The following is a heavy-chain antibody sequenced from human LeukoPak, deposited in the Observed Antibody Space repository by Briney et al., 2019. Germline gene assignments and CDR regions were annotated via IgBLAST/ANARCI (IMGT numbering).Heavy chain of an antibody. CDR1: GGTFSSYA. D-gene: IGHD3-3*01. CDR3: AREPRVRFLEWPLDY. V-gene: IGHV1-69*05. Sequence: SVKVSCKASGGTFSSYAISWVRQAPGQGLEWMGRITPIFGTANYEQKFQGRVTITTDESTSTAYMELSSLRSEDTAVYYCAREPRVRFLEWPLDYWGQGTLVTVSS. CDR2: ITPIFGTA. J-gene: IGHJ4*02.